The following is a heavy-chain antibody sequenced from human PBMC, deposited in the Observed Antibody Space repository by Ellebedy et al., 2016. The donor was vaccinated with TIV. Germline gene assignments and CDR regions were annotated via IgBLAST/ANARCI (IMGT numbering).Heavy chain of an antibody. V-gene: IGHV3-23*01. CDR2: IRGDYGST. CDR3: SKGASLWVTDAFHI. D-gene: IGHD3-16*01. CDR1: GFIFSSYA. Sequence: GESLKISXAASGFIFSSYALTWVRQAPGKGLEWVSTIRGDYGSTYYADSVKGRFTISRDSSKNTLYLQMNSLRAEDTAIYYCSKGASLWVTDAFHIWGRGTMVTVSS. J-gene: IGHJ3*02.